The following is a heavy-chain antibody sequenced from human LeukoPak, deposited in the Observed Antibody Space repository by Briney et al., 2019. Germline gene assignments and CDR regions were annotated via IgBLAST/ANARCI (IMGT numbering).Heavy chain of an antibody. CDR2: IIPIFGTA. V-gene: IGHV1-69*06. J-gene: IGHJ4*02. D-gene: IGHD6-19*01. CDR3: ARVFRYSSGWYRLEY. CDR1: GGTFSSYA. Sequence: SVKVSCKASGGTFSSYAISWVRQAPEQGLEWMGGIIPIFGTANYAQKFQGRVTITADKSTSTAYMELSSLRSEDTAVYYCARVFRYSSGWYRLEYWGQGTLVTVSS.